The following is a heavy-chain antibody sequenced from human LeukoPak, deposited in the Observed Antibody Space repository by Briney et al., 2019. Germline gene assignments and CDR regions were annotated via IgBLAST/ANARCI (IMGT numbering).Heavy chain of an antibody. CDR2: ISSSSYI. V-gene: IGHV3-21*01. CDR1: GFTFSSYS. Sequence: GGSLRLSCAASGFTFSSYSMNWVRQAPGKGLEWVSSISSSSYIYYADSVKGRFTISRDNAKNSLYLQMNSLRAEDTAVYYCARDGVAVAGLDYWGQGTLVTVSP. D-gene: IGHD6-19*01. J-gene: IGHJ4*02. CDR3: ARDGVAVAGLDY.